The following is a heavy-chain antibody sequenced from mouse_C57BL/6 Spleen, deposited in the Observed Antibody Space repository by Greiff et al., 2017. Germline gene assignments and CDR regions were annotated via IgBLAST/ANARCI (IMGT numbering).Heavy chain of an antibody. CDR3: ARQGGYDYDGAWFAY. V-gene: IGHV5-6*02. Sequence: DVMLVESGGDLVKPGGSLKLSCAASGFTFSSYGMSWVRQTPDKRLEWVATISSGGSYTYYPDSVKGRFTISRDNAKNTLYLQMSSLKSEDTAMYYCARQGGYDYDGAWFAYWGQGTLVTVSA. CDR2: ISSGGSYT. D-gene: IGHD2-4*01. CDR1: GFTFSSYG. J-gene: IGHJ3*01.